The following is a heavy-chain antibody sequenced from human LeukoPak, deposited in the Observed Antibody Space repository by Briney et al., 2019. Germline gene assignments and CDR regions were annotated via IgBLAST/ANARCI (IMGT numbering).Heavy chain of an antibody. D-gene: IGHD3-10*01. CDR2: INHSGST. CDR3: VIAVRGVIKSLDY. V-gene: IGHV4-34*01. J-gene: IGHJ4*02. Sequence: SETLSLTCAVYGGSFSGYYWSWIRQPPGKGLEWIGEINHSGSTNYNPSLKSRVTISVDTSKNQFSLKLSSVTAADTAVYYCVIAVRGVIKSLDYWGQGTLVTVSS. CDR1: GGSFSGYY.